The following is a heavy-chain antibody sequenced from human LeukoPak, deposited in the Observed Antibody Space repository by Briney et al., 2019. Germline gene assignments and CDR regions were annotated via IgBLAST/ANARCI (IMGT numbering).Heavy chain of an antibody. CDR2: IYSGGRT. D-gene: IGHD1-26*01. Sequence: GGSLRLSCAASGFIVSSNYMTWVRQAPGNGLEWVSVIYSGGRTYYADSVKGRFTISRDNSKNTLYLHMNSLRAEDTAVYYCARGNSGSSYVEDYYGMDVWGQGTTVTVSS. CDR3: ARGNSGSSYVEDYYGMDV. V-gene: IGHV3-53*01. CDR1: GFIVSSNY. J-gene: IGHJ6*02.